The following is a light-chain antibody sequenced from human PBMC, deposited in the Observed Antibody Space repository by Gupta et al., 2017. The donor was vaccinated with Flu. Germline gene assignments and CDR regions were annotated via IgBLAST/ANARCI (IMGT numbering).Light chain of an antibody. Sequence: QSVLTQPPSASGTPGQRVTISCSGSRSNIGPNAVNCYQQFPGTAPKLLIYNNGQRPSGVPDRFSGSKSGTSASLTISGLQSEDEANYDCSAWDDGLNGSWVFGGGTKLTVL. CDR2: NNG. CDR3: SAWDDGLNGSWV. J-gene: IGLJ3*02. V-gene: IGLV1-44*01. CDR1: RSNIGPNA.